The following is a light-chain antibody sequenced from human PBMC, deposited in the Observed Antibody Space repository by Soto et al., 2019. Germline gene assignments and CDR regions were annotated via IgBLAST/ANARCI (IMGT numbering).Light chain of an antibody. CDR1: LPISNY. CDR2: AAS. Sequence: PITQCPSSLSASVGARVTITCRASLPISNYLAWYHQKPGKIPNLLIYAASTLQAGVPSRFSGSVSGTDLTITISRLQPEDFEVYYCQQYGSSPLTFGGGTKVDIK. CDR3: QQYGSSPLT. V-gene: IGKV1-27*01. J-gene: IGKJ4*01.